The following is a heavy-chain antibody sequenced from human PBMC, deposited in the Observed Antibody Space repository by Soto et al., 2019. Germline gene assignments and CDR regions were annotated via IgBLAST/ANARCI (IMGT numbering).Heavy chain of an antibody. J-gene: IGHJ5*02. CDR2: INHSGST. D-gene: IGHD3-10*01. V-gene: IGHV4-34*01. CDR1: GGSFSGYY. CDR3: ARRRMVRGVIRNWFDP. Sequence: QVQLQQWGAGLLKPSETLSLTCAVYGGSFSGYYWSWIRQPPGKGLEWIGEINHSGSTNYNPSLKSRVTRSVDTSKNQFSLKLSSVTAADTAVYYCARRRMVRGVIRNWFDPWGQGTLVTVSS.